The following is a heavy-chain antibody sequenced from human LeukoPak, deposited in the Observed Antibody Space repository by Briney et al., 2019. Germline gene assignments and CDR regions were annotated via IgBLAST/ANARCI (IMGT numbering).Heavy chain of an antibody. D-gene: IGHD6-19*01. CDR3: ARRDISSGWSFDY. V-gene: IGHV4-4*07. CDR2: IHTSGST. CDR1: GGSISNYH. J-gene: IGHJ4*02. Sequence: SETLSLTCTVSGGSISNYHWSWIRQPAGKGLEWISQIHTSGSTSYNPPLKSRVTMSIDTPENQLSLTIRSVTAADTAVYYCARRDISSGWSFDYWGQGILVTVSS.